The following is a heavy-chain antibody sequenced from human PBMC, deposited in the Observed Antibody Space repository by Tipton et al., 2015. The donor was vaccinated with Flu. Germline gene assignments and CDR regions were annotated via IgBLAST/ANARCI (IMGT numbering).Heavy chain of an antibody. CDR2: MWYDGSNE. CDR3: ARDEGVVNYYYGMDV. CDR1: GFLFNVYG. J-gene: IGHJ6*02. V-gene: IGHV3-33*01. Sequence: SLRLSCTASGFLFNVYGMHWVRQAPGKGLEWVAVMWYDGSNERYADSVKGRFTISRDNFKNTVYLQMNSLRVEDTATYYCARDEGVVNYYYGMDVWGQGTTVTVSS.